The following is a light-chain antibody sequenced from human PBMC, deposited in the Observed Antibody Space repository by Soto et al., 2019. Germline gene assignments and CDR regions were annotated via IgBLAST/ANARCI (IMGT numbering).Light chain of an antibody. CDR2: AIS. Sequence: AVQMTQSPSSLSASVGDRVTITCRASQDVRNDLGWYQQKPGQAPKLLIYAISTLQSGVPSRCSGSGSLTDFTLTISSLQPEDGAAYYCQPDASYPYSFGQGTNLE. J-gene: IGKJ2*01. CDR1: QDVRND. V-gene: IGKV1-6*01. CDR3: QPDASYPYS.